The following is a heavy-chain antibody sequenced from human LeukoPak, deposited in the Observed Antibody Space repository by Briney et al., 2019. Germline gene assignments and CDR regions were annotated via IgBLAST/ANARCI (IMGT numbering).Heavy chain of an antibody. Sequence: GGSLRLSCAASGFTFSSYWMHWVRQAPGKGPVWVSRINNDGSGTTYADSVKGRFTISRDDAKNTLYLQMNSLRAEDTAVYYCVRGGETTWSWGQGTLVTVSS. D-gene: IGHD1-14*01. CDR1: GFTFSSYW. J-gene: IGHJ5*02. CDR2: INNDGSGT. CDR3: VRGGETTWS. V-gene: IGHV3-74*01.